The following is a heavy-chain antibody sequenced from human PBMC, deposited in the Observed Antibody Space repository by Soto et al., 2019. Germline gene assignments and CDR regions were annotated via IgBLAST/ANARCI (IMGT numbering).Heavy chain of an antibody. CDR2: IWYDGSNK. CDR3: ARVIAVAGYAFDI. D-gene: IGHD6-19*01. J-gene: IGHJ3*02. V-gene: IGHV3-33*01. Sequence: QVQLVESGGGVVQPGRSLRLSCAASRFTFSSYGMHWVRQAPGKGLEWVAVIWYDGSNKYYADSVKGRFTISRDNSKNTLYLQMNSLRAEDTAVYYCARVIAVAGYAFDIWGQGTMVTVSS. CDR1: RFTFSSYG.